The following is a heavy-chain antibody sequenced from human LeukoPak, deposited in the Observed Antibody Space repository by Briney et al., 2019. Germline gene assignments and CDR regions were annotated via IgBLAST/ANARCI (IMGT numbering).Heavy chain of an antibody. CDR1: GGSISSYY. CDR3: ARGAGYSGICYYFDY. CDR2: IYYSGST. J-gene: IGHJ4*02. D-gene: IGHD1-26*01. Sequence: SETLSLTCTVSGGSISSYYWSWIRQPPGKGLEWIGYIYYSGSTNYNPSLKSRVTISVDTSKNQFSLKLSSVTAADTAVYYCARGAGYSGICYYFDYWGQGTLVTVSS. V-gene: IGHV4-59*01.